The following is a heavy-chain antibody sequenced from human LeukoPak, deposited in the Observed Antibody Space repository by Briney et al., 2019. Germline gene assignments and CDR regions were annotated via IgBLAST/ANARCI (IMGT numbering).Heavy chain of an antibody. CDR2: ISAYNGNT. CDR1: GYTFTSYG. D-gene: IGHD3-3*01. Sequence: ALVKVSCKASGYTFTSYGISWVRQAPGQGLEWMGWISAYNGNTNYAQKLQGRVTMTTDTSTSTAYMELRRLRSDDTAVYYCVTFFSGFDYWGQGTLVTVSS. J-gene: IGHJ4*02. V-gene: IGHV1-18*01. CDR3: VTFFSGFDY.